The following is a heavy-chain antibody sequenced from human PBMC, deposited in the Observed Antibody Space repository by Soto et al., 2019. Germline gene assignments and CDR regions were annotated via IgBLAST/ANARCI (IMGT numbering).Heavy chain of an antibody. Sequence: SETLSLTCSVSGDSMSSGTYHWDWIRQPPGKGLEWIGYIYYSGNTYYTPSLKSRVTISVDTSKNQFSLKLSSVTAADTAVYYCARATYYYDSSGYSDRVLDYWGQGTLVTVSS. J-gene: IGHJ4*02. D-gene: IGHD3-22*01. CDR2: IYYSGNT. CDR1: GDSMSSGTYH. V-gene: IGHV4-31*03. CDR3: ARATYYYDSSGYSDRVLDY.